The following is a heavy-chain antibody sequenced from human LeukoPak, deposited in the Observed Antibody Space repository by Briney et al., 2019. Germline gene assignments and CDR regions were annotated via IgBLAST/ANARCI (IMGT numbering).Heavy chain of an antibody. Sequence: PSETLSLTCTVSGYSFSSGNYWGWIRQPPGKGLEWIGSIYHSGSTYYNPSLKSRVTISVDMSKNQFSLKLNSVTAADTAVYFCASYRFDGWPTDYWGQGTLVTVSS. CDR1: GYSFSSGNY. V-gene: IGHV4-38-2*02. CDR2: IYHSGST. J-gene: IGHJ4*02. D-gene: IGHD5-24*01. CDR3: ASYRFDGWPTDY.